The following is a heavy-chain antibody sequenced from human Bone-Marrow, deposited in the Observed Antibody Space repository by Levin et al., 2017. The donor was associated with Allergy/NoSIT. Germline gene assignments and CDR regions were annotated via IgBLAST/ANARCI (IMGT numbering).Heavy chain of an antibody. V-gene: IGHV1-2*02. CDR3: ARIFLGSYYFDY. CDR1: GYSFIRYY. CDR2: ISPDSGVT. D-gene: IGHD1-26*01. Sequence: GASVKVSCKASGYSFIRYYIHWVRQAPGQGLEWMGWISPDSGVTKYAQKFQGRVTMTRDTSISTAHMELTRLRSDDTAVYYCARIFLGSYYFDYWGQGTLVTVSS. J-gene: IGHJ4*02.